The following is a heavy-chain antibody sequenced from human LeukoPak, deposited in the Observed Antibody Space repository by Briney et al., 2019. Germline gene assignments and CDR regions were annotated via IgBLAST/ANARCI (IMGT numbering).Heavy chain of an antibody. Sequence: SETLSLTCTVSGYSISSVYYWGWIRQPPGKGLEWIANIFHSGSTYYNPSLKSRVTISIDTSKNQFSLKLSSVTAADTAVYYCARDAYYYDSSGTTDAFDIWGQGTMVTVSS. J-gene: IGHJ3*02. D-gene: IGHD3-22*01. CDR1: GYSISSVYY. CDR2: IFHSGST. CDR3: ARDAYYYDSSGTTDAFDI. V-gene: IGHV4-38-2*02.